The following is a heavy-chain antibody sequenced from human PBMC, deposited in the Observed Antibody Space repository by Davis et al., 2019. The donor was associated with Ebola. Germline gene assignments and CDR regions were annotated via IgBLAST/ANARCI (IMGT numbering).Heavy chain of an antibody. J-gene: IGHJ4*02. CDR1: GYTFTGYY. V-gene: IGHV1-2*02. CDR2: INPNSGGT. CDR3: ARGDYVWGSYRQFDY. D-gene: IGHD3-16*02. Sequence: ASVKVSCKASGYTFTGYYMHWVRQAPGQGLEWMGWINPNSGGTNYAQKFQGRVTMTRDTSISTAYMELSRLRSDDTAVYYCARGDYVWGSYRQFDYWGQGTLVTVSS.